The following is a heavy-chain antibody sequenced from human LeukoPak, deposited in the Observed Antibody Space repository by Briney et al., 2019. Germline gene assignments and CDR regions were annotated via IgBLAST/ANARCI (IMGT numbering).Heavy chain of an antibody. V-gene: IGHV3-7*01. D-gene: IGHD3-16*01. J-gene: IGHJ4*02. CDR1: GFTFTKYW. Sequence: GGSLRLSCAASGFTFTKYWMTWVRQAPGKGLEWVGNIKQDGSDKNYMDSVKGRFTISRDNSKNTLYLQMNSLRAEDTAVYYCARDGGPIYIQAYYFDYWGQGTLVTVSS. CDR2: IKQDGSDK. CDR3: ARDGGPIYIQAYYFDY.